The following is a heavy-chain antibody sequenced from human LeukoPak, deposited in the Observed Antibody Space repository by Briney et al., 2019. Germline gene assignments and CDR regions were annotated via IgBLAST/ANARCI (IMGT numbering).Heavy chain of an antibody. CDR2: IYENGGTT. J-gene: IGHJ4*02. CDR3: AKDFRIGYSAHFDY. Sequence: GGSLRLSCVGSGFTFRSHAMSWVRQAPERGLEFVSGIYENGGTTYYADSVKGRFSISRDNSKNTLYLQMDSLRGEDTAVYYCAKDFRIGYSAHFDYWGQGALVTVSS. V-gene: IGHV3-23*01. CDR1: GFTFRSHA. D-gene: IGHD2-15*01.